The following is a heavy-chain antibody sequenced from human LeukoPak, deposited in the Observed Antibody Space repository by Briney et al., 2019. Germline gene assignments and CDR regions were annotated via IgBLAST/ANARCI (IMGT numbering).Heavy chain of an antibody. D-gene: IGHD3-10*01. Sequence: GGSLRLSCAASGFTFSNYEMHWVRRAPGKGLEWVSYISSGGSTVYYADSVKGRFTVPRDNAKNSLYLQMSSLRAEDTAVYYCARGGSFVEYWGQGTLVSVSS. CDR2: ISSGGSTV. V-gene: IGHV3-48*03. J-gene: IGHJ4*02. CDR3: ARGGSFVEY. CDR1: GFTFSNYE.